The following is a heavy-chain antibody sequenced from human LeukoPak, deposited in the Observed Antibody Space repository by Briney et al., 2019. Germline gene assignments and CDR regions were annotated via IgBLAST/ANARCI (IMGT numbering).Heavy chain of an antibody. CDR2: ISSSSSTI. J-gene: IGHJ4*02. V-gene: IGHV3-48*01. CDR3: AKAPVTSCRGAFCYPFDS. CDR1: GFTFTSYS. Sequence: GGSLRLSCAAPGFTFTSYSMNWVRQAPGKGLEWISYISSSSSTIYYADSVRGRFTISRDNSRNTMYLQMNSLRVEDAAVYYCAKAPVTSCRGAFCYPFDSWGQGTLVTVSS. D-gene: IGHD2-15*01.